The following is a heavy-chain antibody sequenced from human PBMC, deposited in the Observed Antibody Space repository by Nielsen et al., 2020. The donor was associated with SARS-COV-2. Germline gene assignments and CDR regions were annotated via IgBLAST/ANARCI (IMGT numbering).Heavy chain of an antibody. CDR3: AKARLNIAVAGTYFDY. Sequence: GESLKISCAVSGFDFSDFGIHWVRQAPGKGLEWVAVMSSDGRNELYADSVKGRFTISRDNSKNTLYLQMNSLRAEDTAVYYCAKARLNIAVAGTYFDYWGQGTLVTVSS. J-gene: IGHJ4*02. CDR2: MSSDGRNE. V-gene: IGHV3-30*18. D-gene: IGHD6-19*01. CDR1: GFDFSDFG.